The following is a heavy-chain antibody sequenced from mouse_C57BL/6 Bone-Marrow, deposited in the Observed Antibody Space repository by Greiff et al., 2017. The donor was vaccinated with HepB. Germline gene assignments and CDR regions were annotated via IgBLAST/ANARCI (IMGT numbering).Heavy chain of an antibody. V-gene: IGHV5-17*02. CDR2: ISSASSSI. CDR1: GFTFSSFG. D-gene: IGHD1-1*01. J-gene: IGHJ2*01. CDR3: ARSYFGSSQSLDY. Sequence: EVQLVESGGGLVQPGGSRKLSCAASGFTFSSFGLHWVRQAPDKGLEWVAYISSASSSIYYADIVKGRFTISRDKHKNTLFLQMTSLRYEETAMYYCARSYFGSSQSLDYGGQGTTLTVSS.